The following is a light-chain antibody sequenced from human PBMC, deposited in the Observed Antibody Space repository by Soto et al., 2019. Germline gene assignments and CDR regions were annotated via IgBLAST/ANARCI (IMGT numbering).Light chain of an antibody. V-gene: IGKV1-39*01. J-gene: IGKJ4*01. CDR1: QSISSY. CDR3: QQSYSTPLD. CDR2: AAS. Sequence: DIQMTQSRASLYASVGDRVIITCRASQSISSYLNWYQQKPGKAPKLLIYAASSLQSGVPSRFSGSGSGTDITLTISSLQPEDFATYYCQQSYSTPLDFGGGTKVEIK.